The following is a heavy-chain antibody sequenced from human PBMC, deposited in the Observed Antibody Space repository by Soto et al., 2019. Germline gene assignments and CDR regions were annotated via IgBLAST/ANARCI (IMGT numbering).Heavy chain of an antibody. CDR3: ARDPGSSTSCYICYYYGMDL. V-gene: IGHV1-18*04. J-gene: IGHJ6*02. CDR1: VYPFPSTV. CDR2: IAAYKGIT. D-gene: IGHD2-2*02. Sequence: FKRGRLVVEGRKPGAPVKFSCKVPVYPFPSTVSAWVGRAPGQGLKGLGGIAAYKGITKYAQKLKGRVTMTTNTSTGTAYMELRSLRSDDTAVYYCARDPGSSTSCYICYYYGMDLWGQGTTVTVSS.